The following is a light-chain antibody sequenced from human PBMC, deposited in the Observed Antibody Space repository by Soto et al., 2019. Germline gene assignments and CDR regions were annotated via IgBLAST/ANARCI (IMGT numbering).Light chain of an antibody. J-gene: IGLJ2*01. CDR1: NTGSKS. Sequence: SYELTQPPSLSVAPGKTARITCGGNNTGSKSVHWYQQKPGQAPVLVIYYDSDRPSGIPERFSGSNSGNTATLTISRVEAGDEADYYCQVWDSSSDHVVFGGGTKLTVL. CDR3: QVWDSSSDHVV. V-gene: IGLV3-21*04. CDR2: YDS.